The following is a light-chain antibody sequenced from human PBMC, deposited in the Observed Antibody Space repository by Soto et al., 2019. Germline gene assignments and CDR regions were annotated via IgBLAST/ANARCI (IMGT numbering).Light chain of an antibody. CDR1: QGISSW. CDR3: QQANSFPLT. CDR2: TAS. J-gene: IGKJ4*01. Sequence: DIQMTQSPSSVSASVGDRVTITCRASQGISSWLVWYQQKPGKAPKFLIHTASSLQSGVPSRFSDSGSGTDFTLTISSLQPEDFATYYCQQANSFPLTFGGGTKVEIK. V-gene: IGKV1-12*01.